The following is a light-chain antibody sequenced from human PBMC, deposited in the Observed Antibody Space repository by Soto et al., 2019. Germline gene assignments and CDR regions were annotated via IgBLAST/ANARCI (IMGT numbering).Light chain of an antibody. J-gene: IGKJ4*02. V-gene: IGKV1-39*01. Sequence: DIQMTQSPSSLSASVGDRVTITCRAGQSISSYLNRYQQKPGKTPKLLICAASSLQSGVPSRFSASVSETDFTLTISRLQPEDFGSYYCHRSYSTPLTFRGGTKVEI. CDR3: HRSYSTPLT. CDR2: AAS. CDR1: QSISSY.